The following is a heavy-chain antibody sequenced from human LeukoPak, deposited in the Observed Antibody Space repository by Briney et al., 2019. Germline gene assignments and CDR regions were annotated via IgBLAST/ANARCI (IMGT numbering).Heavy chain of an antibody. CDR2: IRYDGSNE. CDR1: GFIFSNYG. D-gene: IGHD1-1*01. V-gene: IGHV3-30*02. J-gene: IGHJ4*02. Sequence: PGGSLRLSCAASGFIFSNYGMQWVRQAPGKGLEWVAFIRYDGSNEYYADSVKGRFTISRDNSKNTLYLQMNSLRAEDTAVYYCAKNLYNWNDVGVFDYWGQGTLVTVSS. CDR3: AKNLYNWNDVGVFDY.